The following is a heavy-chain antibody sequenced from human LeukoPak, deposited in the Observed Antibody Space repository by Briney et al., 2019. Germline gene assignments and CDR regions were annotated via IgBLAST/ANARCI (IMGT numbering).Heavy chain of an antibody. CDR2: IHADIGNT. V-gene: IGHV1-3*01. CDR3: TIGLAGDWDAFDI. CDR1: GYTFTTCA. D-gene: IGHD6-19*01. Sequence: ASVKVSCKTSGYTFTTCAVHWVRQAPGQRLEWMGWIHADIGNTKYSQKLQGRVAIARDTSASTIYMELTGLRIEDTAVYFCTIGLAGDWDAFDIWGLGTMVTVSS. J-gene: IGHJ3*02.